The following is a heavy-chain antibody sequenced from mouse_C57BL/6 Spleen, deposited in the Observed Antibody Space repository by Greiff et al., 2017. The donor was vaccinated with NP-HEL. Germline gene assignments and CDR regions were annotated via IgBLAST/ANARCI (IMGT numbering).Heavy chain of an antibody. CDR3: SRPPITTVVATNYFDY. J-gene: IGHJ2*01. Sequence: QVQLQQSGTELVKPGASVKLSCKASGYTFTSYWMHWVKQRPGQGLEWIGNINPSNGGTNYNAKFKSKATLTVDKSSSTAYIQLSSLTSEDSAVYYCSRPPITTVVATNYFDYWGQGTTLTVSS. CDR1: GYTFTSYW. CDR2: INPSNGGT. D-gene: IGHD1-1*01. V-gene: IGHV1-53*01.